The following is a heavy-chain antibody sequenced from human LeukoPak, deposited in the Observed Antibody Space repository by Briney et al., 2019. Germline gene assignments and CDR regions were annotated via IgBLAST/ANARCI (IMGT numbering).Heavy chain of an antibody. J-gene: IGHJ4*02. CDR2: INPSGGST. CDR1: GYTFTNYY. CDR3: ARGILYSSGWYVFDY. D-gene: IGHD6-19*01. V-gene: IGHV1-46*01. Sequence: ASVTVSFKASGYTFTNYYMHWVRQAPGQGHEWMGIINPSGGSTSYAQKFQGRVTMTRDTSTSTVYMELSSLRSEDTAVYYCARGILYSSGWYVFDYWGQGTLVTVSS.